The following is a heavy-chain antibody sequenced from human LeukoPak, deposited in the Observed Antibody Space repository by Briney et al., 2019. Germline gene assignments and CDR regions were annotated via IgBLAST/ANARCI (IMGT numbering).Heavy chain of an antibody. CDR1: GYTFTSYY. CDR2: INPSGGST. V-gene: IGHV1-46*01. Sequence: ASVKVSCKASGYTFTSYYMHWVRQAPGQGLEWMGIINPSGGSTNYAQKFQGRVTITADESTSTAYMELSSLRSEDTAVYYCARDPIYGSNAFDIWGQGTMVTVSS. J-gene: IGHJ3*02. CDR3: ARDPIYGSNAFDI. D-gene: IGHD4-17*01.